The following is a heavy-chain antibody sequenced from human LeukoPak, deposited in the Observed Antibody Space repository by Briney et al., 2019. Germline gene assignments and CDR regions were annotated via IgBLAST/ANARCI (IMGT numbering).Heavy chain of an antibody. J-gene: IGHJ3*02. CDR3: AKDSWSFHDAFDI. CDR1: GFTFSSYV. D-gene: IGHD2-21*01. CDR2: IYTSGST. V-gene: IGHV4-4*07. Sequence: GSLRLSCSAPGFTFSSYVLSWIRQPAGKGLEWIGRIYTSGSTNYNPSLKSRVTMSVDTSKNQFSLKLSSVTAEDTAVYYCAKDSWSFHDAFDIWGQGTMVTVSS.